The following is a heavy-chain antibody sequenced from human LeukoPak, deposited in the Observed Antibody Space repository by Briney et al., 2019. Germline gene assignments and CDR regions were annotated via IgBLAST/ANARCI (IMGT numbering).Heavy chain of an antibody. J-gene: IGHJ5*02. CDR2: IIPIFSTA. D-gene: IGHD6-13*01. CDR3: ARAKEVGSWSS. CDR1: GGTFSSYA. Sequence: GASVKVSCKASGGTFSSYAISWVRQAPGQGLEWMGGIIPIFSTANYAQKFQGRVTITTDESTSTAYTELSSLRSEDTAVYYCARAKEVGSWSSWGQGTLVTVSS. V-gene: IGHV1-69*05.